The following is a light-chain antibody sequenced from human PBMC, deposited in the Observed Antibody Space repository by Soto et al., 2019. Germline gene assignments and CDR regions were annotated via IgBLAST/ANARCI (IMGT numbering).Light chain of an antibody. CDR1: SSDVGAHNY. CDR2: DVS. Sequence: QSALTQPASVSGSPEQSIAISCTGTSSDVGAHNYVSWYQQHPGKAPKLIIYDVSNRPSGVSTRFSAFKSGNTASLTISGLQTEDEADYYCSSYTYTSTLVIFGGGTKLTVL. J-gene: IGLJ2*01. V-gene: IGLV2-14*03. CDR3: SSYTYTSTLVI.